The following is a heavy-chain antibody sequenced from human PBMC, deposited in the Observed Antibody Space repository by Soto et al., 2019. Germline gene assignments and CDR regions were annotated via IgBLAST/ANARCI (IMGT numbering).Heavy chain of an antibody. CDR2: ISGSGGTT. D-gene: IGHD3-10*01. J-gene: IGHJ4*02. CDR1: GFTFSSNS. V-gene: IGHV3-23*01. CDR3: AKQRADFGSGSDTFFLDN. Sequence: VQLLDSGGGLVQPGGSRRISCLASGFTFSSNSMSWVRQAPGKGLEWVSAISGSGGTTFNADSVKGRFAVSRDNSNRTLYLEMDRLSAEDTAVYYCAKQRADFGSGSDTFFLDNWGRGTLVTVSS.